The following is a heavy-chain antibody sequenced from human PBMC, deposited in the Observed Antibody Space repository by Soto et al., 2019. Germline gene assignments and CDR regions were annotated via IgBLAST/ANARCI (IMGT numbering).Heavy chain of an antibody. CDR2: IYHSGST. D-gene: IGHD3-3*01. J-gene: IGHJ3*02. CDR3: ARGFDFWSGYPDAFDI. CDR1: GGSISSGGYS. V-gene: IGHV4-30-2*01. Sequence: QLQLQESGSGLVKPSQTLFLTCAVSGGSISSGGYSWSWIRQPPGKGLEWIGYIYHSGSTYYNPSLKSRVTISVDRSKNQFSLKLSSVTAADTAVYYCARGFDFWSGYPDAFDIWGQGTMVTVSS.